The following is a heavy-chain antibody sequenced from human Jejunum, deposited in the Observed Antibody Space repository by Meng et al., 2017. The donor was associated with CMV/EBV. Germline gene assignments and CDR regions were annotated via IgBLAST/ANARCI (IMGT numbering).Heavy chain of an antibody. CDR1: GDSFSTQT. Sequence: QVQLFQLGAEVTKPGSSVKVACKTSGDSFSTQTFSWVRQAPGQGLEWMGGLIAVFDKTKAAPRFQDRVTFTADESTSTAYMELSSLTFDDTAVYFCARGRRNEPLFDYWGQGTLVTVSS. CDR3: ARGRRNEPLFDY. D-gene: IGHD1-14*01. J-gene: IGHJ4*02. V-gene: IGHV1-69*13. CDR2: LIAVFDKT.